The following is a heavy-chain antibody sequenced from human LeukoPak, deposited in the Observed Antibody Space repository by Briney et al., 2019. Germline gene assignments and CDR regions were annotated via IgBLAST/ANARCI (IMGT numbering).Heavy chain of an antibody. V-gene: IGHV3-20*04. CDR1: GFTFDDYG. CDR2: LNWNGGST. Sequence: GGSLRLSCAASGFTFDDYGMSWVRQAPGKGLEWVSGLNWNGGSTVYADSVKGRFTISRDNAKNSLYLQMNSLRAEDTALYYCARVPVVVVIGKEVNYYYYMDVWGKGTTVTVSS. CDR3: ARVPVVVVIGKEVNYYYYMDV. J-gene: IGHJ6*03. D-gene: IGHD3-22*01.